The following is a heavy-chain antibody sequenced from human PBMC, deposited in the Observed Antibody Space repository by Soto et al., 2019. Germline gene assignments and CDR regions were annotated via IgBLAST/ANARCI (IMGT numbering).Heavy chain of an antibody. Sequence: GASVKVSCKASGYTFTSYGISWVRQAPGQGLEWMGWISAYNGNTNYAQKLQGRVTMTTDTSTSTAYMELRSLRSDDTAVYYCARDRNDYGDYLYYYYGMDVWGQGTTVTVSS. CDR3: ARDRNDYGDYLYYYYGMDV. V-gene: IGHV1-18*01. CDR1: GYTFTSYG. J-gene: IGHJ6*02. CDR2: ISAYNGNT. D-gene: IGHD4-17*01.